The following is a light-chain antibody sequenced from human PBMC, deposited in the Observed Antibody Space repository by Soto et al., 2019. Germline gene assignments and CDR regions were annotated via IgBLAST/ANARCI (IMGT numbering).Light chain of an antibody. CDR3: QQYGSSPIT. Sequence: EIVLKQSPGTLSLSPGERAPHSSRASQSVSSSQLAWDQQKPGQAPRLLMYGASSRATGIPDRLSGSGSGTDFTPIISRLEPEDFAVYYCQQYGSSPITFGQGTRVDIK. CDR2: GAS. CDR1: QSVSSSQ. J-gene: IGKJ5*01. V-gene: IGKV3-20*01.